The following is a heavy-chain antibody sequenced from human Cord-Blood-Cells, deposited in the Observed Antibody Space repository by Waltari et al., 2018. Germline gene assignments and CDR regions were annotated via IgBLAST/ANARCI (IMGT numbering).Heavy chain of an antibody. J-gene: IGHJ3*02. CDR1: GYTYTSYY. V-gene: IGHV1-46*01. CDR2: NNPSGGST. CDR3: ARDIGWGAARPDAFDI. D-gene: IGHD6-6*01. Sequence: QVQLVQSGAEVKKPGASVKVSCKASGYTYTSYYMHWVRQAPGEGLEWMGINNPSGGSTSYAQKFQGRVTMTRDTSTSTVYMELSSLRSEDTAVYYCARDIGWGAARPDAFDIWGQGTMVTVSS.